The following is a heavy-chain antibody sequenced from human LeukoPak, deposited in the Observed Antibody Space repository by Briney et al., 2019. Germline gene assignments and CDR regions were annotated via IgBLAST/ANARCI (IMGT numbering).Heavy chain of an antibody. CDR1: GFTFSTSV. D-gene: IGHD6-19*01. J-gene: IGHJ4*02. Sequence: GSLRLSCAASGFTFSTSVMSWVRQAPGKGLEWVSLISSSGIITRYADSAKGRFSISRDNSKNTLYLQMNSLRADDTAVYYCAKKSGLGFDYWGQGTLVTVSS. CDR2: ISSSGIIT. CDR3: AKKSGLGFDY. V-gene: IGHV3-23*01.